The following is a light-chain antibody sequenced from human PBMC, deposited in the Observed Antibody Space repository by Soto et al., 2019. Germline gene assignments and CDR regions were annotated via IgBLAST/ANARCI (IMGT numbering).Light chain of an antibody. V-gene: IGLV2-14*01. CDR3: SSYANSDTVI. CDR2: DVS. Sequence: QSALTHPASVSGAPGQSTPLSCTGTKSEIGTYNFVSWYRQHPVKAPILIIFDVSSRPSGISNRFSGSKSGNTASLTISGVQAEDEADYYCSSYANSDTVIFGGGTKVTVL. CDR1: KSEIGTYNF. J-gene: IGLJ2*01.